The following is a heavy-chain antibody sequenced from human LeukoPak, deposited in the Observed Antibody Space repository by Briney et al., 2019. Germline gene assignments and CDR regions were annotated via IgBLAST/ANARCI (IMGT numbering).Heavy chain of an antibody. CDR3: ATDLNSGSYPGY. CDR1: GYTLTELS. V-gene: IGHV1-24*01. D-gene: IGHD1-26*01. J-gene: IGHJ4*02. Sequence: ASVKVSCKVSGYTLTELSMHWVRQAPGKGLEWMGGFDPEDGETIYAQKFQGRVTMTEDTSTDTVYMELSSLRSEDTAVYYCATDLNSGSYPGYWGQGTLVTVSS. CDR2: FDPEDGET.